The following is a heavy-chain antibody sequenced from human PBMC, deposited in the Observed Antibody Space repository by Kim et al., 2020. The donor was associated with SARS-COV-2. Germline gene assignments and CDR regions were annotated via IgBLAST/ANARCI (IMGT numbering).Heavy chain of an antibody. D-gene: IGHD1-1*01. J-gene: IGHJ4*02. CDR2: IIPIFGTA. CDR1: GGTFSSYA. V-gene: IGHV1-69*13. CDR3: ARSEVTQLAFDY. Sequence: SVKVSCKASGGTFSSYAISWVRQAPGQGLEWMGGIIPIFGTANYAQKFQGRVTITADESTSTAYMELSSLRSEDTAVYYCARSEVTQLAFDYWGQGTLVTVSS.